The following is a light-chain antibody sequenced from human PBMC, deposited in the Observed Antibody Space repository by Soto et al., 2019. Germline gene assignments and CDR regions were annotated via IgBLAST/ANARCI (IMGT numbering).Light chain of an antibody. CDR1: QSVSSN. CDR3: QQYNNWLWT. CDR2: GAS. J-gene: IGKJ1*01. V-gene: IGKV3-15*01. Sequence: EIVMTQSPATLSVSPGERATLSCRASQSVSSNLAWYQQKPGQAPRLLIYGASTRATGIPARFSGSVSGTEFTLTISSLQSEDFEVYYCQQYNNWLWTFGQGTKV.